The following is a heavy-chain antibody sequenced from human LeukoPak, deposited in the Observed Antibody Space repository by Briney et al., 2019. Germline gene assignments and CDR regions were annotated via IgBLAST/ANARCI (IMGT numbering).Heavy chain of an antibody. D-gene: IGHD6-6*01. CDR1: GYTFTSYG. V-gene: IGHV1-18*01. Sequence: ASVKVSCKASGYTFTSYGISWVRQAPGQGLEWMGWTSAYNGNTNYAQKLQGRVTMTTDTSTSTAYMELRSLRSDDTAVYYCARDPGYSSSSGWFDPWGQGTLVTVSS. CDR2: TSAYNGNT. J-gene: IGHJ5*02. CDR3: ARDPGYSSSSGWFDP.